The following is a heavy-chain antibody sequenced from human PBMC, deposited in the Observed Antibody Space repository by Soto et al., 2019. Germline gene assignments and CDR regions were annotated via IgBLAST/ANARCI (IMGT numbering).Heavy chain of an antibody. CDR3: ARHKSSYGDYYYYYYMDV. CDR1: GGSISSYY. CDR2: IYYSGST. Sequence: NPSETLSLTCTVSGGSISSYYWSWIRQPPGKGLEWIGYIYYSGSTNYNPSLKSRVTISVDTSKNQFSLKLSSVTAADTAVYYCARHKSSYGDYYYYYYMDVWGKGTTVTVSS. J-gene: IGHJ6*03. D-gene: IGHD4-17*01. V-gene: IGHV4-59*08.